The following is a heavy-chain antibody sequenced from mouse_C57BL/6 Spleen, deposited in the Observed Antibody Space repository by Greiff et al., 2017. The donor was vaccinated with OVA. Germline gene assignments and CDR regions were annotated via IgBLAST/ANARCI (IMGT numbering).Heavy chain of an antibody. Sequence: QVQLKQSGAELVRPGASVTLSCKASGYTFTDYEMHWVKQTPVHGLEWIGAIDPETGGTAYNQKFKGKAILTADKSSSTAYMELRSLTSEDSAVYYCTREGNWDVGYWGQGTTLTVSS. CDR1: GYTFTDYE. CDR2: IDPETGGT. CDR3: TREGNWDVGY. J-gene: IGHJ2*01. D-gene: IGHD4-1*01. V-gene: IGHV1-15*01.